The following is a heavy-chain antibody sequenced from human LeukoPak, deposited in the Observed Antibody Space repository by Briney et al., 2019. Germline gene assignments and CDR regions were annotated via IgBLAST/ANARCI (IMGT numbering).Heavy chain of an antibody. V-gene: IGHV3-74*01. CDR2: INSDGSST. CDR3: ARVGRDYDSSGYYYSPYYYYYYMDV. J-gene: IGHJ6*03. CDR1: GFTFSSYW. Sequence: SGGSLRLSCAASGFTFSSYWMHWVRQAPGKGLVWGSRINSDGSSTIYADAVKGRFTISRDNAENTLYLQVNSLRAEDTAVYYCARVGRDYDSSGYYYSPYYYYYYMDVWGKGTTVTVSS. D-gene: IGHD3-22*01.